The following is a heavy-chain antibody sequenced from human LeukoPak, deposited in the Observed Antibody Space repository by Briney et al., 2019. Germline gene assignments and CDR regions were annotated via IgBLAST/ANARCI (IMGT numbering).Heavy chain of an antibody. CDR2: ISAPGDNP. D-gene: IGHD1-1*01. CDR1: GFTFGSYA. J-gene: IGHJ4*02. CDR3: AKLERRHYGGNRFDF. V-gene: IGHV3-23*01. Sequence: GGSLRLSCAASGFTFGSYAMSWVRQAPGKGLEWVSGISAPGDNPYYADSVKGRLTISRDNSKNTLYLQMNSLRAEDTALYYCAKLERRHYGGNRFDFWGQGTLLTVSS.